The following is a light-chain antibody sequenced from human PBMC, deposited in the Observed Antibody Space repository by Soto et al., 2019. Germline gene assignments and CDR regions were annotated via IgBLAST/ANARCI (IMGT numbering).Light chain of an antibody. V-gene: IGKV3-15*01. CDR2: GAS. Sequence: EIVMTQSPATLSVSPGERVTLSCRASQSVRTNLAWYQHRPGQAPRLLMYGASNRATGFPARFSGGGSGTEFTLTISSLQSEDFAVYYCQQYNDNWPTFGQGTKVEL. CDR1: QSVRTN. J-gene: IGKJ1*01. CDR3: QQYNDNWPT.